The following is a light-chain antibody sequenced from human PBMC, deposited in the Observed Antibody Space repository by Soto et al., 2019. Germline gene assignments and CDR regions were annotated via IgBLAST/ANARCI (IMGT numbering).Light chain of an antibody. CDR2: FAS. V-gene: IGKV1-39*01. J-gene: IGKJ4*01. CDR1: QSIRNY. Sequence: DIHMTHSASSLSAAVVERVTITCRASQSIRNYLNWYQQIPGKAPKLLIDFASSLQSGVPSRFSGSGSGTDFTLTITSLQPADFATYYCQQTYNTPITFGGGTKVDIK. CDR3: QQTYNTPIT.